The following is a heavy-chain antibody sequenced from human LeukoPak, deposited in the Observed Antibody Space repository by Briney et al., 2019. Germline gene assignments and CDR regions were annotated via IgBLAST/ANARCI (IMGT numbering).Heavy chain of an antibody. Sequence: SETLSLTCTVSGYSISSGYYWGWIRQPPGKGLEWIGSIYHSGSTYYNPSLKSRVTISVDTSKNQFSLKLSSVTAADTAVYCCAQSPPMVRGVIIASLSWFDPWGQGTLVTVSS. CDR1: GYSISSGYY. V-gene: IGHV4-38-2*02. J-gene: IGHJ5*02. CDR3: AQSPPMVRGVIIASLSWFDP. D-gene: IGHD3-10*01. CDR2: IYHSGST.